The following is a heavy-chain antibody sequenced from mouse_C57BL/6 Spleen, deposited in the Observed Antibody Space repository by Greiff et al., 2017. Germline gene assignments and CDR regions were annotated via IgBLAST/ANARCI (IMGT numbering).Heavy chain of an antibody. V-gene: IGHV14-1*01. CDR2: IDPEDGDT. J-gene: IGHJ2*01. CDR1: GFNITDYY. D-gene: IGHD2-3*01. Sequence: VQLKESGAELVRPGASVKLSCTASGFNITDYYMHWVKQRPEQGLEWIGRIDPEDGDTEYAPKFQGKATMTADPSSNTAYLQLSSLTSEDTAVYYCTHDGGGYWGQGTTLTVSS. CDR3: THDGGGY.